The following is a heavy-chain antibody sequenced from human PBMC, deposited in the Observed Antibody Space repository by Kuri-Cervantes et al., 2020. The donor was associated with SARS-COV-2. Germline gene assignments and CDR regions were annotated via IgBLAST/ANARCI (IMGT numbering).Heavy chain of an antibody. CDR1: GFTFSNAW. J-gene: IGHJ3*02. Sequence: GESLKISCAASGFTFSNAWMSWVRQAPGKGLEWVSAISGSGGSTYYADSVKGRFTISRDNSKSTLYLQMNSLRAEDTAVYYCAKDRGYSYGQPDAFDIWGQGTMVTVSS. V-gene: IGHV3-23*01. CDR2: ISGSGGST. D-gene: IGHD5-18*01. CDR3: AKDRGYSYGQPDAFDI.